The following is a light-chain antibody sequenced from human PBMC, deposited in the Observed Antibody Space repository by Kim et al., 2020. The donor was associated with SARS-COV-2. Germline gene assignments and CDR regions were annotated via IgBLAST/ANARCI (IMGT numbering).Light chain of an antibody. CDR1: QDISRW. V-gene: IGKV1D-16*01. CDR2: AAS. CDR3: QQYNSYPLT. J-gene: IGKJ4*01. Sequence: DIQMTQSPSSLSASVGDRVTITCRASQDISRWLAWYQQMPGKAPKSLIYAASKLQSGVPSRFSGSGSGTDFTLSISSLQHEDFAIYYCQQYNSYPLTFGGGTKVDIK.